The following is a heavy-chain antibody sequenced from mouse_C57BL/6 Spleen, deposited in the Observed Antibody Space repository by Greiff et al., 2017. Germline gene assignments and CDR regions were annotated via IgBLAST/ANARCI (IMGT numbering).Heavy chain of an antibody. J-gene: IGHJ3*01. CDR1: GYTFTDYN. D-gene: IGHD1-1*01. CDR3: ARRGANYYGSSYGAY. CDR2: INPNNGGT. V-gene: IGHV1-18*01. Sequence: VQLQQSGPELVKPGASVKIPCKASGYTFTDYNMDWVKQSHGKSLEWIGDINPNNGGTIYNQKFKGKATLTVDKSSSTAYMELRSLTSEDTAVYYCARRGANYYGSSYGAYWGQGTLVTVSA.